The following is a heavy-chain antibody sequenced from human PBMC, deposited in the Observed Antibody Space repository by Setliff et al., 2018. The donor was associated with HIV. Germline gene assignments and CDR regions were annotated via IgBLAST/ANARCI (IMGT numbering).Heavy chain of an antibody. J-gene: IGHJ6*03. D-gene: IGHD3-16*01. CDR3: ARCGAGEWHLYMDV. CDR1: GGTFSSYT. CDR2: SIPILGIG. Sequence: GASVKVSCKASGGTFSSYTINWVRQAPGQGLEWMGRSIPILGIGNDEQAQKFKGRVTFTADKSTSTAYMELSSLRSEDTAVYYCARCGAGEWHLYMDVWGKGTAVTVSS. V-gene: IGHV1-69*02.